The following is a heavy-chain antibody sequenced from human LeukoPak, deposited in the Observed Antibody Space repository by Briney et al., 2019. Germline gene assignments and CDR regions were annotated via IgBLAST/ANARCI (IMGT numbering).Heavy chain of an antibody. CDR2: ISYDGSNK. CDR1: GFTFSSYG. CDR3: AKDGDGMDV. V-gene: IGHV3-30*18. J-gene: IGHJ6*02. Sequence: QPGGSLRLSCAASGFTFSSYGMHWVRQAPGKGLEWVAVISYDGSNKYYADSVKGRFTISRDNSKNTLYLQMNSLRAEDTAVYYCAKDGDGMDVWGQGTTVTVSS.